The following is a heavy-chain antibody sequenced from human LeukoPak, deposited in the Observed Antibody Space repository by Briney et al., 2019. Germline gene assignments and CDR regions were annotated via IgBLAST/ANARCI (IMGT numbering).Heavy chain of an antibody. CDR1: GFTFSDYY. J-gene: IGHJ6*04. D-gene: IGHD3-10*02. CDR3: AELGITMIGGV. V-gene: IGHV3-11*04. Sequence: GGSLRLSCAASGFTFSDYYMTWIRQAPGKGLEWVSYISSSGSSIYYADSVKGRFTVSRDNAKNSLYLQVNSLRAEDTAVYYCAELGITMIGGVWGKGTTVTISS. CDR2: ISSSGSSI.